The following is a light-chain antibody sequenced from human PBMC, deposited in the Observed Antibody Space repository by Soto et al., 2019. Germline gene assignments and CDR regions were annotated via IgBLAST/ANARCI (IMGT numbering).Light chain of an antibody. J-gene: IGKJ2*01. Sequence: EIVLTQSPGTLSLSPGERATLSCRASQSVSSSYLAWYQQKPGQAPRVLIYGASSRATGIPDRFSGSGSGTEFTLTISRLEPEDFAVYFCQQYGNSPPNTFGQGTKVEIE. CDR2: GAS. V-gene: IGKV3-20*01. CDR1: QSVSSSY. CDR3: QQYGNSPPNT.